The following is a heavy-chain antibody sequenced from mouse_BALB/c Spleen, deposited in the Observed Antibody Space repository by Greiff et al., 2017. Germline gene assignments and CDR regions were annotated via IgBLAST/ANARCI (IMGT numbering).Heavy chain of an antibody. Sequence: EVQLQQSGAELVRSGASVKLSCTASGFNIKDYYMHWVKQRPEQGLEWIGWIDPENGDTEYAPKFQGKATMTADTSSNTAYLQLSSLTSEDTAVYDCARDGYYYGRSYDYWGQGTTLTVAS. CDR1: GFNIKDYY. V-gene: IGHV14-4*02. CDR2: IDPENGDT. J-gene: IGHJ2*01. D-gene: IGHD1-1*01. CDR3: ARDGYYYGRSYDY.